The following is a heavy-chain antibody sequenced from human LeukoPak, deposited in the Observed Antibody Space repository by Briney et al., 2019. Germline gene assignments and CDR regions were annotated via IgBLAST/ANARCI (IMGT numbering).Heavy chain of an antibody. V-gene: IGHV6-1*01. Sequence: SQTLSLTCAISGDSVSSNSAAWNWIRQSPSRGLEWLGRTYYRSKWFNDYAVSVKSRITINPDTSKNQYSLQLNSVPPEDTAVYYCARDLIAARPQGFDYWGQGTLVTVSS. CDR2: TYYRSKWFN. J-gene: IGHJ4*02. CDR1: GDSVSSNSAA. D-gene: IGHD6-6*01. CDR3: ARDLIAARPQGFDY.